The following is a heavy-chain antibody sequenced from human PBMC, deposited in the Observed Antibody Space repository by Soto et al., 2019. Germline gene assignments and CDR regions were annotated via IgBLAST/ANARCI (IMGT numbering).Heavy chain of an antibody. V-gene: IGHV4-4*02. Sequence: PSETLSLTCAVSGGSISSSNWWSWVRQPPGKGLEWIGEIYHSGSTNYNPSLKSRVTISVDKSKNQFSLKLSSVTAADTAVYYCARFSGSYYYVMDVWGQGTTVTVSS. CDR3: ARFSGSYYYVMDV. CDR1: GGSISSSNW. D-gene: IGHD1-26*01. CDR2: IYHSGST. J-gene: IGHJ6*02.